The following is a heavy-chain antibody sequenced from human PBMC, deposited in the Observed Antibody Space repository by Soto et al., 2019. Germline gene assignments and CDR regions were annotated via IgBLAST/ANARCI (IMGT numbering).Heavy chain of an antibody. CDR3: AIIPYSSSWGYGMDV. V-gene: IGHV1-8*01. J-gene: IGHJ6*02. CDR1: GYTFTSYD. CDR2: MNPNSGST. Sequence: ASVKVSCKASGYTFTSYDINWVRQATGQGLEWMGWMNPNSGSTGYAQKFQGRVTMTRNTSISTAYMELSSLRSEDTAVYYCAIIPYSSSWGYGMDVWGQGTTVTVSS. D-gene: IGHD6-13*01.